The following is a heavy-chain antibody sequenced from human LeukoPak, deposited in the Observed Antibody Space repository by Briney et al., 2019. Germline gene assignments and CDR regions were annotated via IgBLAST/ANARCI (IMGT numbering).Heavy chain of an antibody. Sequence: GGSLRLSCAASGFTFSRYVMSWVRQAPGKGLKWVSTISGSGGTTYYADSVKGRITISRDNFENTLYVQMNSLRAEDTAVYYCAKGRVWGGTYGDAFDTWGQGTMVTVPS. CDR3: AKGRVWGGTYGDAFDT. D-gene: IGHD3-16*01. J-gene: IGHJ3*02. CDR1: GFTFSRYV. V-gene: IGHV3-23*01. CDR2: ISGSGGTT.